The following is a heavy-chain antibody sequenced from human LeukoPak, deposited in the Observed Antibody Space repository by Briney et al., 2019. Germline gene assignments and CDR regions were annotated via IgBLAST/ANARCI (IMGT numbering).Heavy chain of an antibody. Sequence: GASVKVSCKAFGYTFTDYPINWVRQAPGQGLDLMGWINTNTRNPTYAQGFTGRFVFSLDTSVSTAYLQISSLKAEDTAVYYCARIRAPSSFGQRESDYWGQGTLVTVPS. V-gene: IGHV7-4-1*02. CDR3: ARIRAPSSFGQRESDY. D-gene: IGHD3-3*02. J-gene: IGHJ4*02. CDR1: GYTFTDYP. CDR2: INTNTRNP.